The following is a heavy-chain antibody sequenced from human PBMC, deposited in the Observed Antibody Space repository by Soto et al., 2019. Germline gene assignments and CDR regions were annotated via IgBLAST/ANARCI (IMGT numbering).Heavy chain of an antibody. CDR2: IVVGSGNT. V-gene: IGHV1-58*01. CDR1: GFTFTSSA. J-gene: IGHJ6*02. D-gene: IGHD2-8*01. CDR3: AAVRCCSPPSYHYGMYF. Sequence: ASVKVSCKASGFTFTSSAVQWVRQARGQRLEWIGWIVVGSGNTNYAQKFQERVTITRDMSTSTAYMELSSLRSEDTAVYYCAAVRCCSPPSYHYGMYFWGQGTTVPVPS.